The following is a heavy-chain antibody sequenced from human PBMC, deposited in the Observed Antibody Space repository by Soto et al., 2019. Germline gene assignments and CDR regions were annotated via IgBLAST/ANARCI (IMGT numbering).Heavy chain of an antibody. Sequence: PGGSLILSCASSGFTFSSYWMHWVRQSPGKGLVWVSQIDSDGRSTTYADTVKGRFTVSGDNAKNKLFLQMNSLRAEDTAVYYCVRDYDSSGFYSGHWGQGTLVTVSS. CDR3: VRDYDSSGFYSGH. V-gene: IGHV3-74*03. CDR2: IDSDGRST. J-gene: IGHJ4*02. CDR1: GFTFSSYW. D-gene: IGHD3-22*01.